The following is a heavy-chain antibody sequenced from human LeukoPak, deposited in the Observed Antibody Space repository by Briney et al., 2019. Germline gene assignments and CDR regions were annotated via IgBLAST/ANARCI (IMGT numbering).Heavy chain of an antibody. J-gene: IGHJ4*02. V-gene: IGHV1-18*01. D-gene: IGHD2-2*01. CDR1: GYTFTSYG. CDR2: ISAYNGNT. Sequence: ASVKVSCKASGYTFTSYGISWVRQAPGQGLEWMGWISAYNGNTNYAQKLQGRVTMTTDTSTSTAYMELSSLRSEDTAVYYCARTECSSTSCYHIDYWGQGTLVTVSS. CDR3: ARTECSSTSCYHIDY.